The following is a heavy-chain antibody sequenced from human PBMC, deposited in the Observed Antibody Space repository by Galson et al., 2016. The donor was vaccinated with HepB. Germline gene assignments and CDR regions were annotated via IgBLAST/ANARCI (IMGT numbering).Heavy chain of an antibody. Sequence: PALVKPTQTLTLTCTFSGFSLSTSGMCVTWIRQPPGKALEWPALINWDNDKYYYTSLGTRLSISKDTSKNQVVITMTTMHPGDTATYYCARFYGGIAAAGNDAFDIWGQGTMVTVSS. CDR1: GFSLSTSGMC. CDR3: ARFYGGIAAAGNDAFDI. D-gene: IGHD6-13*01. J-gene: IGHJ3*02. CDR2: INWDNDK. V-gene: IGHV2-70*01.